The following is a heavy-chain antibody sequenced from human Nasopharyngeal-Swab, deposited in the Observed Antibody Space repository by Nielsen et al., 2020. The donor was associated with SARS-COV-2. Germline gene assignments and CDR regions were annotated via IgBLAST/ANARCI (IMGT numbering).Heavy chain of an antibody. CDR2: ISSSSSTI. J-gene: IGHJ5*02. Sequence: RQPPGKGLEWVSYISSSSSTIYYADSVKGRFTISRDNAKNSLYLQMNSLRAEDTAVYYCARGGRWWATTSRANNWFDPWGQGTLVTVSS. V-gene: IGHV3-48*04. CDR3: ARGGRWWATTSRANNWFDP. D-gene: IGHD1/OR15-1a*01.